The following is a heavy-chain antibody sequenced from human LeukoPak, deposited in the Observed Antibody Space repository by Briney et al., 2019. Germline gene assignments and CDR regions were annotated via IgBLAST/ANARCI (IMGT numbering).Heavy chain of an antibody. J-gene: IGHJ4*02. Sequence: SETLSLTCTVSGGSIINYFWSWIRQPPGKGLEWIAYFYYSGSTNYNPSLNSRVTISVDTSKNQFFLKLSSVTAADTAVYYCARDGVVKGIDYWGQGTLVTVSS. V-gene: IGHV4-59*01. CDR3: ARDGVVKGIDY. D-gene: IGHD2-21*01. CDR2: FYYSGST. CDR1: GGSIINYF.